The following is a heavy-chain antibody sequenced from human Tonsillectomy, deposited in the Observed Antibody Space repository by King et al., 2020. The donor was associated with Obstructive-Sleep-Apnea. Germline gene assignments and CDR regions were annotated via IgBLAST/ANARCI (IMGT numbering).Heavy chain of an antibody. CDR2: INHSGST. Sequence: VQLQQWGAGLLKPSETLSLTCAVYGGSFSGYYWSWIRQPPGKGLEWIGEINHSGSTNYNPSLKSRVTISVDTSKNKFSLKLSSVTAADTAVYYCARDSGIAAAGIGYWGQGTLVTVSS. CDR1: GGSFSGYY. J-gene: IGHJ4*02. D-gene: IGHD6-13*01. CDR3: ARDSGIAAAGIGY. V-gene: IGHV4-34*01.